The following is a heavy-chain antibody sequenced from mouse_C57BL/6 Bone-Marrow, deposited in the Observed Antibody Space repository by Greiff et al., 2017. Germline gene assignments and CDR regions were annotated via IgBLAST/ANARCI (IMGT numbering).Heavy chain of an antibody. CDR2: ISSGSSTI. J-gene: IGHJ3*01. Sequence: EVKVEESGGGLVKPGGSLKLSCAASGFTFSDYGMHWVRQAPEKGLEWVAYISSGSSTIYYADTVKGRFTLSRDNAKNTLFLQMTSLRSEDTAMYYCERNYGFAYWGQGTLVTVSA. D-gene: IGHD1-1*01. CDR1: GFTFSDYG. CDR3: ERNYGFAY. V-gene: IGHV5-17*01.